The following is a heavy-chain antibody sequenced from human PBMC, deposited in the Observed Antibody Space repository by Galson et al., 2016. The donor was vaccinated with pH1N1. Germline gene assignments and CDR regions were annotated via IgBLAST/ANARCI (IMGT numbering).Heavy chain of an antibody. V-gene: IGHV3-23*01. CDR2: ISGSGGYT. CDR3: ARDNLRGSGSPDASDV. J-gene: IGHJ3*01. Sequence: SLRLSCAASGFTFSSYAMSWVRQAPGKGLEWVSAISGSGGYTYFADSVQGRFTISRDNSKNTLYLQMSTLRAEDTAVYYCARDNLRGSGSPDASDVWGQGTMVTVSS. CDR1: GFTFSSYA. D-gene: IGHD3-10*02.